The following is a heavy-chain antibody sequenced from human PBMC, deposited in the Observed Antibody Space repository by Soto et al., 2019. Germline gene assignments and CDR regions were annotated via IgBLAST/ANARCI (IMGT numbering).Heavy chain of an antibody. V-gene: IGHV3-23*01. CDR3: GKDSGFGIEVGYSPGNY. D-gene: IGHD2-15*01. CDR1: GFSFDACA. J-gene: IGHJ4*02. Sequence: GGSLRLSCAASGFSFDACAMSWVRQAPGKGLEWVSAISGSGRNTYYADSVEGRFTISRDNSKNTLYLQMNSLRAEDTAVYYCGKDSGFGIEVGYSPGNYWGQGALVTASS. CDR2: ISGSGRNT.